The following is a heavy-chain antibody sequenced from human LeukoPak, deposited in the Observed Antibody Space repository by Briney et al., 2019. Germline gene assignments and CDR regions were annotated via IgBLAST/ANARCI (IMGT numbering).Heavy chain of an antibody. CDR3: ARVGYYYYYYMDV. Sequence: GGSLILSCAASGFTFSSYAMHWVRQAPGKGLEYVSAISSNGGSTYYANSVKGRFTISRDNSKNTLYLQMGSLRAEDMAVYYCARVGYYYYYYMDVWGKGTTVTVSS. CDR2: ISSNGGST. CDR1: GFTFSSYA. V-gene: IGHV3-64*01. J-gene: IGHJ6*03.